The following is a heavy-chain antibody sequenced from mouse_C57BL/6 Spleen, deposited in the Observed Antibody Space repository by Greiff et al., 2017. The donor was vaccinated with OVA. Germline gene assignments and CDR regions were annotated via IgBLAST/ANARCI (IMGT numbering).Heavy chain of an antibody. CDR3: ARDNNYSNYGYFDY. CDR2: ISYDGSN. Sequence: EVKLMESGPGLVKPSQSLSLTCSVTGYSITSGYYWNWIRQFPGNKLEWMGYISYDGSNNYNPSLKNRISITRDTSKNQFFLKLNSVTTEDTATYYCARDNNYSNYGYFDYWGQGTTLTVSS. J-gene: IGHJ2*01. CDR1: GYSITSGYY. V-gene: IGHV3-6*01. D-gene: IGHD2-5*01.